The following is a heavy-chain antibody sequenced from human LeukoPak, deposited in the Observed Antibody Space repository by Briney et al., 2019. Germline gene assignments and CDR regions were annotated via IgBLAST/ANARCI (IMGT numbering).Heavy chain of an antibody. Sequence: GGSLRLSCAASGFTFNSYAMSWVRQAPGKGLEWVSSISGRGANTHYADSVKGRFTISGDYSKNTLNLQMNSLRAEDTAVYYCAKSGRVFDTSGYYWFPNWGQGILVTVFS. CDR3: AKSGRVFDTSGYYWFPN. D-gene: IGHD3-22*01. V-gene: IGHV3-23*01. J-gene: IGHJ4*02. CDR1: GFTFNSYA. CDR2: ISGRGANT.